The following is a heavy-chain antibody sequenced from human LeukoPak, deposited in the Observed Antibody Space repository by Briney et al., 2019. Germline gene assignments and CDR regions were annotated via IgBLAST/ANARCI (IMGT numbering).Heavy chain of an antibody. D-gene: IGHD3-9*01. CDR1: GYTFTGYY. V-gene: IGHV1-2*02. J-gene: IGHJ3*02. CDR3: ARVGGYFDWLLFPNPTIPDAFDI. CDR2: INPNSGGT. Sequence: ASVKVSCKASGYTFTGYYMHWVRQAPGQGLEWMGWINPNSGGTNYAQKFQGGVTMTRDTSISTAYMELSRLRSDDTAVYYCARVGGYFDWLLFPNPTIPDAFDIWGQGTMVTVSS.